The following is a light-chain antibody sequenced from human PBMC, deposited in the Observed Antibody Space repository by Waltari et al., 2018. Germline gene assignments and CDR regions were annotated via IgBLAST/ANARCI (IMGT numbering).Light chain of an antibody. Sequence: SYELTQPPSVSVSPGQTASITCSGEKVGDTFACWYQQKPGQSHVLVIYQDSKRPSGIPERFSGSHPGNTATLTIRGTQAMDEADFYCQASDSSTVEFGGGTKLTVL. V-gene: IGLV3-1*01. CDR3: QASDSSTVE. CDR2: QDS. J-gene: IGLJ2*01. CDR1: KVGDTF.